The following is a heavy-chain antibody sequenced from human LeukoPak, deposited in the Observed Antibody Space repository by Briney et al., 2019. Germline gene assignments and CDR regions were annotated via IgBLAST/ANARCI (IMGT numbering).Heavy chain of an antibody. V-gene: IGHV4-59*08. CDR3: ASLPYYDFWSGYYPLGNYYYYMDV. CDR1: GGSISSYY. J-gene: IGHJ6*03. D-gene: IGHD3-3*01. Sequence: PSETLSLTCTVSGGSISSYYWSWIRQPPGKGLEWIGYIYYSGSTNYNPSLKSRVTIPVDTSKNQFSLKLSSVTAADTAVYYCASLPYYDFWSGYYPLGNYYYYMDVWGKGTTVTVSS. CDR2: IYYSGST.